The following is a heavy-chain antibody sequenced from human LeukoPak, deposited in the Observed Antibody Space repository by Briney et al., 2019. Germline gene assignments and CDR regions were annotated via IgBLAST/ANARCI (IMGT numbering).Heavy chain of an antibody. CDR1: GGTFSSYA. CDR2: IIPIFGTA. CDR3: ATHYCSGGSCYSGAYYYYGMDV. V-gene: IGHV1-69*13. D-gene: IGHD2-15*01. J-gene: IGHJ6*02. Sequence: ASAKVSCKASGGTFSSYAISWVRQAPGQGLEWMGGIIPIFGTANYAQKFQGRVTITADESTSTAYMELSSLRSEDTAVYYCATHYCSGGSCYSGAYYYYGMDVWGQGTTVTVSS.